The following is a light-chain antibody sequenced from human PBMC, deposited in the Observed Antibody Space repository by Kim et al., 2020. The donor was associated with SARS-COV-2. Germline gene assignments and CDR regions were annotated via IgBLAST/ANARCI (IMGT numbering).Light chain of an antibody. CDR3: QQYKDWPPWT. Sequence: EIVLTQSPATLSVSPGERATLSCRASQSVSRHLAWYQQRPGQAPRLLISEASTRATGIPARFFGSGSGTEFTLTISSLQSEDSAVYYCQQYKDWPPWTFGQGTKLEI. J-gene: IGKJ1*01. CDR1: QSVSRH. CDR2: EAS. V-gene: IGKV3-15*01.